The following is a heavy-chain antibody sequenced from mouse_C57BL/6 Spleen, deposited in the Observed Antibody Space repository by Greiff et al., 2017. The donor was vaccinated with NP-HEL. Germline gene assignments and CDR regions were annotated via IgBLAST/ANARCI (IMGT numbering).Heavy chain of an antibody. Sequence: EVMLVESGGGLVKPGGSLKLSCAASGFTFSDYGMHWVRQAPEKGLEWVAYISSGSSTIYYADTVKGRFTISRDNAKNTLFLQMTSLRSEDTAMYYCARGDDGYYQGFAYWGQGTLVTVSA. CDR1: GFTFSDYG. CDR2: ISSGSSTI. V-gene: IGHV5-17*01. J-gene: IGHJ3*01. CDR3: ARGDDGYYQGFAY. D-gene: IGHD2-3*01.